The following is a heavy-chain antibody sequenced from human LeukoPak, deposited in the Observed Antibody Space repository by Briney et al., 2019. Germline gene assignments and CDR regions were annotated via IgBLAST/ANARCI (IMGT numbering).Heavy chain of an antibody. Sequence: PGGSLRLSCAASGFTFSSYEMNWVRQAPGKGLEWVSYISSSGSTIYYADSVKGRFTISRDNAKNSLYLQMNSLGAEDTAVYYCARAVWELHPFDYWGQGTLVTVSS. CDR2: ISSSGSTI. CDR1: GFTFSSYE. V-gene: IGHV3-48*03. CDR3: ARAVWELHPFDY. J-gene: IGHJ4*02. D-gene: IGHD1-26*01.